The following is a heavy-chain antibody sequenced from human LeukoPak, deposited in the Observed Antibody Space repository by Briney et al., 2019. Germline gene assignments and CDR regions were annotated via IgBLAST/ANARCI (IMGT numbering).Heavy chain of an antibody. CDR1: GGSITSYY. D-gene: IGHD6-19*01. Sequence: PSETLSLTCTVSGGSITSYYWSWIRQPPGKGLEWIGYIYYSGSTNYNPSLKSRVTISVDTSKNQFSLKLSPVTAADTAVYYCARVSRGSGWYVHYWGQGTLVTVSP. J-gene: IGHJ4*02. CDR3: ARVSRGSGWYVHY. V-gene: IGHV4-59*01. CDR2: IYYSGST.